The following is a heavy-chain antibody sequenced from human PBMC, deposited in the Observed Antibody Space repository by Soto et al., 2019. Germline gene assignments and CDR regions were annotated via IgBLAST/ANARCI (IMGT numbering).Heavy chain of an antibody. CDR2: NYYSGIT. CDR3: ARGSSIAVLYYGMDG. V-gene: IGHV4-31*03. Sequence: QVQLQESGPGLVKPSQTLSLTCTVSGGSISSGGYYWTWIRQHPGKGLGWIGYNYYSGITYYNPSLKSRVTISLDTSKNQFSLKLSSVTAADTAVYYCARGSSIAVLYYGMDGWGQGTTVTVSS. J-gene: IGHJ6*02. CDR1: GGSISSGGYY. D-gene: IGHD6-6*01.